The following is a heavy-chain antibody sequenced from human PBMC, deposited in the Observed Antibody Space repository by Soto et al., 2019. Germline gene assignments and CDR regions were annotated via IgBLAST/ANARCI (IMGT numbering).Heavy chain of an antibody. CDR3: AAGEASSRNLAPYYLDF. J-gene: IGHJ4*02. Sequence: SGTLSLTCTVSGGSMRNYFWTWIRQPPGKGLEWIGYIHYSGTTSFFPSYNPSLRSRVTISEDTSKNQFSLTLLSVTTADTAVYFCAAGEASSRNLAPYYLDFWGQGTLVTVSS. D-gene: IGHD6-13*01. CDR2: IHYSGTT. CDR1: GGSMRNYF. V-gene: IGHV4-59*01.